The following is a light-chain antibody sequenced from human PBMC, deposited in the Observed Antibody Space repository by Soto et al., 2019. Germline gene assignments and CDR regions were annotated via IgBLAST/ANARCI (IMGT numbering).Light chain of an antibody. V-gene: IGLV2-11*01. CDR1: SSDVGGYNS. Sequence: QSALTQPRSVSGSPRQSVTISCTGTSSDVGGYNSVSWYQQHPGKAPKLMICDVSKRPSGVPDRFSGSKSGNTASLTVSGLQAEDEADYYCCSYAGSYSLIFGGGTQLTVL. CDR3: CSYAGSYSLI. J-gene: IGLJ2*01. CDR2: DVS.